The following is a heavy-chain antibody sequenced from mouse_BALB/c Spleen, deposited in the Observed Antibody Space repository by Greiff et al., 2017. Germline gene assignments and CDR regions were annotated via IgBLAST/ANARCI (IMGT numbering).Heavy chain of an antibody. CDR2: ISDGGSYT. J-gene: IGHJ2*01. Sequence: EVHLVESGGGLVKPGGSLKLSCAASGFTFSDYYMYWVRQTPEKRLEWVATISDGGSYTYYPDSVKGRFTISRDNAKNNLYLQMSSLKSEDTAMYYCARGGYGNFYFDYWGQGTTLTVSS. CDR3: ARGGYGNFYFDY. V-gene: IGHV5-4*02. CDR1: GFTFSDYY. D-gene: IGHD2-10*02.